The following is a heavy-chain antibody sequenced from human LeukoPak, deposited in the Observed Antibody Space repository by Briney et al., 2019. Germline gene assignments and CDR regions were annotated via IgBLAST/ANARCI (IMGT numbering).Heavy chain of an antibody. CDR2: IYFDDSDT. J-gene: IGHJ6*03. Sequence: GESLKISCKASGYRFTNFWIGWVRQMPGKGLEWMGIIYFDDSDTRYSPSFQGQVTISADKSISTAFLQWSSLKASDTAMYYCARHASNYYYMDVWGKGTTVTVSS. CDR1: GYRFTNFW. V-gene: IGHV5-51*01. CDR3: ARHASNYYYMDV.